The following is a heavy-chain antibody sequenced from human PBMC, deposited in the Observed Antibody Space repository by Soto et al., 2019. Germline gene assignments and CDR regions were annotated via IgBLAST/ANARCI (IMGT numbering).Heavy chain of an antibody. Sequence: QLQLQESGPGLVKPSETLSLTCPVSGGSISSSSYYWGWIRQPPGKGLEWIGSNYYSGSTYYNPCLKSRVTLSVETPNNHFSLKLSSVTVADTAVYYCARHSALTLTLGYFDLWGRRTLVTVSS. CDR2: NYYSGST. CDR3: ARHSALTLTLGYFDL. D-gene: IGHD4-17*01. J-gene: IGHJ2*01. V-gene: IGHV4-39*01. CDR1: GGSISSSSYY.